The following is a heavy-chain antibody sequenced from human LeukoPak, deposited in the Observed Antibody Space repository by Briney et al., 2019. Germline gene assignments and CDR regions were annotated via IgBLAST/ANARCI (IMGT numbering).Heavy chain of an antibody. CDR1: GYTFTGYY. CDR2: INPNSGDT. CDR3: SKDAGARLRLDY. J-gene: IGHJ4*02. V-gene: IGHV1-2*02. D-gene: IGHD6-6*01. Sequence: GASVKVSCKASGYTFTGYYMHWVRQAPGQGLEWMGWINPNSGDTSYAQKFQGRVTMTRDTSTSTAYMELSRLRSDDTAVYYCSKDAGARLRLDYWGQGTLVTVSS.